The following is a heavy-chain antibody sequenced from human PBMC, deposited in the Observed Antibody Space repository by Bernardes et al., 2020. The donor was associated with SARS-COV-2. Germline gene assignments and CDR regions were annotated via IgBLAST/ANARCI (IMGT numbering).Heavy chain of an antibody. V-gene: IGHV1-18*01. CDR1: GYTFTSYG. D-gene: IGHD3-22*01. CDR2: ISAYNGDT. J-gene: IGHJ6*02. CDR3: ARGGEGFTMIVVLIQPMDV. Sequence: ASVKVSCKASGYTFTSYGISWVRQAPGQGLEWMGWISAYNGDTNYAQKFQGRVTMTTDTSTSTAYMELRSLRSDDTAVYYCARGGEGFTMIVVLIQPMDVWGQGTTVTVS.